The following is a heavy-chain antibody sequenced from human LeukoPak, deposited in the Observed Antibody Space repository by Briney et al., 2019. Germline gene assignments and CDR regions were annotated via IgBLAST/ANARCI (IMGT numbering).Heavy chain of an antibody. V-gene: IGHV3-30*02. CDR3: AKGVYCSSTSCYTHFFYFDY. J-gene: IGHJ4*02. CDR1: GFTFSNFG. D-gene: IGHD2-2*02. CDR2: IRNDGSIK. Sequence: PGGSLRLSCAASGFTFSNFGMHWVRQAPGKGLEWVAFIRNDGSIKYYADSVKGRFTISRDNSKNTLYLQMNSLRAEDTAVYYCAKGVYCSSTSCYTHFFYFDYWGQGTLVTVSS.